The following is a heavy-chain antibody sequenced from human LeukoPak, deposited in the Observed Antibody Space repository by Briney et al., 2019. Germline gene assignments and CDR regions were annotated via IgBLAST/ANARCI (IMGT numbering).Heavy chain of an antibody. CDR3: ARGREVYAMWSWYYYYYMDV. D-gene: IGHD2-8*01. V-gene: IGHV4-34*01. CDR2: INHSGST. CDR1: GGSFSGYY. J-gene: IGHJ6*03. Sequence: SETLSLTCAVYGGSFSGYYWSWIRQPPGKGLEWIGEINHSGSTNYNPSLKSRVTISVDTSKNQFSLKLSSVTAADTAVYYCARGREVYAMWSWYYYYYMDVWGKGTTVTVSS.